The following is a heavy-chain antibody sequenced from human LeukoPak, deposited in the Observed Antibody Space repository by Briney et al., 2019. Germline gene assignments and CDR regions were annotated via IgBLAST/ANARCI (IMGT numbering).Heavy chain of an antibody. D-gene: IGHD3-10*01. CDR3: ARARANWFVDY. Sequence: PSETLSLTCTVTGGSINSYYWSWIRQPPGKGLEWIGHIYYSGSSNYNPSLQSRVTISVDTSKNQFSLKLSSVTAADTAVYYCARARANWFVDYWGQGTLVTVSS. CDR1: GGSINSYY. CDR2: IYYSGSS. J-gene: IGHJ4*02. V-gene: IGHV4-59*01.